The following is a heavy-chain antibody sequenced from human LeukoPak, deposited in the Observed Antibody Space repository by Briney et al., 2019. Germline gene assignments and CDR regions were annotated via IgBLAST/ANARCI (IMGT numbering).Heavy chain of an antibody. D-gene: IGHD3/OR15-3a*01. J-gene: IGHJ5*02. CDR3: ARDGPGQAGFDP. CDR1: GYTFTSYY. CDR2: INPSGGST. Sequence: ASVKVSCKASGYTFTSYYMHWVRQAPGQGLEWMGIINPSGGSTSYAQKFQGRVTMTRDMSTSTVYMELSSLRSEDTAVYYCARDGPGQAGFDPWGQGTLVTVSS. V-gene: IGHV1-46*01.